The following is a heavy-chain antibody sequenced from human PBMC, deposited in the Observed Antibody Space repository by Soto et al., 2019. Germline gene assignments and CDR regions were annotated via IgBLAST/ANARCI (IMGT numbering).Heavy chain of an antibody. V-gene: IGHV3-74*01. D-gene: IGHD1-1*01. CDR3: TRGPRSTSTGTGAF. J-gene: IGHJ4*02. CDR1: GFTFSMYW. CDR2: INDDGSST. Sequence: PGGSLRLSCAASGFTFSMYWMHWVRQVPGKGPEWVSRINDDGSSTNYADSVTGRFTISRDNAKNTLYLQMNDLRAEDTAVYYCTRGPRSTSTGTGAFWGQGTLVTVSS.